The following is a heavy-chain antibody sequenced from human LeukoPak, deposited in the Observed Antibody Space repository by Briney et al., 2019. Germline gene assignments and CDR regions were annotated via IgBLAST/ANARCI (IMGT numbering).Heavy chain of an antibody. J-gene: IGHJ4*02. Sequence: SQTLSLTCALSGDSLSSNSAAWNWIRQSPSRGLEWLGRTYYRSKWYNDYAVSVKSQITINPDTSKNQFSLQLNSVTPEDTAVYYCARDPDGYSSGWYYFDYWGQGTLVTVSS. D-gene: IGHD6-19*01. CDR2: TYYRSKWYN. CDR1: GDSLSSNSAA. CDR3: ARDPDGYSSGWYYFDY. V-gene: IGHV6-1*01.